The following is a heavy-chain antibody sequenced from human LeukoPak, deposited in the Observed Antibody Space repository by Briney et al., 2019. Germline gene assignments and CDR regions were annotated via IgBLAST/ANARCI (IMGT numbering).Heavy chain of an antibody. CDR2: AYHSGIT. CDR1: GDSISSYD. CDR3: ARHGGTFDP. D-gene: IGHD1-1*01. V-gene: IGHV4-59*01. J-gene: IGHJ5*02. Sequence: SETLSLTCTVSGDSISSYDWSWIRQTPGKGLEWIGYAYHSGITNYNPSLKSRVTISVDTSESQFSLRLSSVTAADTAIYYCARHGGTFDPWGQGILVTVSS.